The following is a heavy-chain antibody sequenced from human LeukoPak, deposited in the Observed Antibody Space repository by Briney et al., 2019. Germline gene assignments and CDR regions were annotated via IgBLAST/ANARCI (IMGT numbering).Heavy chain of an antibody. CDR1: GGSISTSNYY. Sequence: SETLSLTCTVSGGSISTSNYYWGWIRQPPGKGLEWIGNIFYSGSTYYSPSLRSRVTISLDTSRNQFSLKLNSVTAADTAVYYCARLGYYDILTDGYMDVWGKGITVTISS. CDR2: IFYSGST. CDR3: ARLGYYDILTDGYMDV. D-gene: IGHD3-9*01. V-gene: IGHV4-39*01. J-gene: IGHJ6*03.